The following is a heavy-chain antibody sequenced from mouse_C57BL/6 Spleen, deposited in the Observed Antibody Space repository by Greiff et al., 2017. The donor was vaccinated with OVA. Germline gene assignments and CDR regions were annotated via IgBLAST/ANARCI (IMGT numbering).Heavy chain of an antibody. CDR1: GYTFTGYW. J-gene: IGHJ2*01. CDR2: ILPGSGST. V-gene: IGHV1-9*01. Sequence: QVQLQQSGAELMKPGASVKLSCKATGYTFTGYWIAWVKQRPGHGLEWIGEILPGSGSTNYNEKFKGQATFTAVTSSNPAYMHLGSRTTEYSDIDYCARDYYGSSRVGFDYWGQGTTLTVSS. CDR3: ARDYYGSSRVGFDY. D-gene: IGHD1-1*01.